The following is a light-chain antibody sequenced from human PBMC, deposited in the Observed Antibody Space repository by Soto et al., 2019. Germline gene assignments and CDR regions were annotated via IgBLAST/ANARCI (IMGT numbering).Light chain of an antibody. Sequence: DILMTQSPSSLSASVGDRVTITCRASQNIRGFLHWYQQKPGRPPKLLIYDVSILESGVPSRFSGSESGTDFTLTISSLRPDDFATFYCQQYKVYPYTFGQGTRLDI. J-gene: IGKJ2*01. CDR3: QQYKVYPYT. CDR2: DVS. CDR1: QNIRGF. V-gene: IGKV1-5*01.